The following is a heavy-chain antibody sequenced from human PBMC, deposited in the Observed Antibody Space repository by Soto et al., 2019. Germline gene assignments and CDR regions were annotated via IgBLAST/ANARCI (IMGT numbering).Heavy chain of an antibody. Sequence: QVQLVQSGAEVKKPGASVKVSCKASGYTFTSYDINWVRQATGQGLEWMGWMNPNSGNTGYAQKFQGRVTMTRNSSISTAYMALSSRRSEDTAVYYCARGGAAAGTDWFDPWGQGTLVTVAS. J-gene: IGHJ5*02. CDR2: MNPNSGNT. D-gene: IGHD6-13*01. CDR3: ARGGAAAGTDWFDP. V-gene: IGHV1-8*01. CDR1: GYTFTSYD.